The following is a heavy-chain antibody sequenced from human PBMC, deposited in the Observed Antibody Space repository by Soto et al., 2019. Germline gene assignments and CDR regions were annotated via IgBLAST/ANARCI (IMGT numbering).Heavy chain of an antibody. CDR2: INAGNGNT. V-gene: IGHV1-3*01. J-gene: IGHJ6*03. Sequence: ASVKVSCKASGYTFTSYAMHWVRQAPGQRLEWMGWINAGNGNTKYSQKFQGRVTITRDTSASTAYMELSSLGSEDTAVYYCARVGRGSGSYDHYYYYYMDVWGNGTTVTVSS. D-gene: IGHD3-10*01. CDR3: ARVGRGSGSYDHYYYYYMDV. CDR1: GYTFTSYA.